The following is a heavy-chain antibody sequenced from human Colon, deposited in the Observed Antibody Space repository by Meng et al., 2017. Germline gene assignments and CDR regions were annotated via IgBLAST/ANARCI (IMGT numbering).Heavy chain of an antibody. J-gene: IGHJ4*02. CDR3: AKAAAYNLDI. Sequence: QLQLQGSGPGLMRPSGTLSLEGAVSGDSIHDQWFSWVRQPPGKGLEWIGEIFHFGSTNYNPSLESRVTISVDKSKNQVSLNLISVTAADTAAYYCAKAAAYNLDIWGPGILVTVSS. V-gene: IGHV4-4*02. CDR2: IFHFGST. CDR1: GDSIHDQW. D-gene: IGHD5-24*01.